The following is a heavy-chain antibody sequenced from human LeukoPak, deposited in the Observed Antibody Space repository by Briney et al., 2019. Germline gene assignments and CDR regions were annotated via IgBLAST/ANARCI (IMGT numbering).Heavy chain of an antibody. CDR2: IYPGDSDM. V-gene: IGHV5-51*01. CDR3: ASAQQQLRYYGMDV. Sequence: GESLKISCKGSGYTFTTYWIAWVRQMPGKGLEWMGSIYPGDSDMRNNPSFQGQVTISADKSISTAYLQWSSLKASDTAMYYCASAQQQLRYYGMDVWGQGTTVTVSS. CDR1: GYTFTTYW. D-gene: IGHD6-13*01. J-gene: IGHJ6*02.